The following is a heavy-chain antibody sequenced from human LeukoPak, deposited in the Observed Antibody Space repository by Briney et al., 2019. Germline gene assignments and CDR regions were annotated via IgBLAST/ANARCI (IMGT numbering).Heavy chain of an antibody. CDR2: ISSSSSYI. J-gene: IGHJ4*02. CDR1: GFTFSSYS. CDR3: ARDHWSGYTA. Sequence: GGSLRLSCAASGFTFSSYSMNWVRQAPGKGLEWVSSISSSSSYIYYADSVKGRFTISRDNARNSLYLQMNSLRAEDTAVYYCARDHWSGYTAWGQGTLVTVSS. V-gene: IGHV3-21*01. D-gene: IGHD3-3*01.